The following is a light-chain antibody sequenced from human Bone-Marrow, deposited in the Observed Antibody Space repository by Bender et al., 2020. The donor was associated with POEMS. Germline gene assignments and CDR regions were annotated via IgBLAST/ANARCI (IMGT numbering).Light chain of an antibody. CDR1: QLGDKY. J-gene: IGLJ3*02. CDR2: QDN. Sequence: YDLTQPPSVSVSPGQTASITCSADQLGDKYVSWYQQRPGQSPLLVNYQDNKRPSGIPERFSGSNSGSTATLTISGTQAMDEAQYYCQAWDSSTVVFGGGTKLTVL. CDR3: QAWDSSTVV. V-gene: IGLV3-1*01.